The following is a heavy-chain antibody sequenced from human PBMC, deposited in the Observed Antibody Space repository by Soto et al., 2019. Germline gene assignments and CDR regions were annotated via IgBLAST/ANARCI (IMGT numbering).Heavy chain of an antibody. Sequence: QVQLQESGPGLVKPSETLALTCTVSGDSISNYYWTWIRQPPGKGLEWLGYVFYSGSTNYNPSLKSRITMSADTSKNQFSLKLSSVTAADTAVYYCARVPYDVGGSKVDYWGQGMLVSV. CDR3: ARVPYDVGGSKVDY. V-gene: IGHV4-59*01. D-gene: IGHD3-10*01. CDR2: VFYSGST. CDR1: GDSISNYY. J-gene: IGHJ4*02.